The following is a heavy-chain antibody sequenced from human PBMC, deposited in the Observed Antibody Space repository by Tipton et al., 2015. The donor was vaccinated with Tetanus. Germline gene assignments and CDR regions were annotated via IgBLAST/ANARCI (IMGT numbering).Heavy chain of an antibody. CDR2: ISYDGSNK. D-gene: IGHD6-19*01. CDR3: ARDVMQQWGYSYGMDV. J-gene: IGHJ6*02. Sequence: SLRLSCAASGFTFSSYAMHWVRQAPGKGLEWVAVISYDGSNKYYADSVKGRFTISRDNSKNTLYLQMNSLRAEDTAVYYCARDVMQQWGYSYGMDVWGQGTTVTVSS. CDR1: GFTFSSYA. V-gene: IGHV3-30-3*01.